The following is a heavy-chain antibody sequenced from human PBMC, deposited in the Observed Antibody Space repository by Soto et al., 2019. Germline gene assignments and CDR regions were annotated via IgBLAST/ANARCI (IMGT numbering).Heavy chain of an antibody. CDR2: ITGSGSNT. Sequence: EVQLLESGGGLVQPGGSLRLSCAASGFSFSSYGMSWVRQAPGKGLEWVDAITGSGSNTDYAHFVKGRFTISRENSKYTLYIQMNSLRVDDTDLYNCENGPSSSSWSPSHSWGQGPLVNVSS. D-gene: IGHD6-13*01. V-gene: IGHV3-23*01. J-gene: IGHJ4*02. CDR3: ENGPSSSSWSPSHS. CDR1: GFSFSSYG.